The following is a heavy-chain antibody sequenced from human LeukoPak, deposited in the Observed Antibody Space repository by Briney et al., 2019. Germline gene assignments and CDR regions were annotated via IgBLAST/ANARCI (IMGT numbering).Heavy chain of an antibody. J-gene: IGHJ4*02. V-gene: IGHV3-7*05. D-gene: IGHD6-13*01. CDR3: ARHQLVASYPFDY. CDR1: GFTLSSNW. CDR2: IKQDGSEK. Sequence: GGSLRLSSAASGFTLSSNWMSWVRQAPGKGLEWVANIKQDGSEKKYVDSVKGRFTISRDNAKNSLYLQMNSLRAEDTAVYYCARHQLVASYPFDYWGQGTLVTVSS.